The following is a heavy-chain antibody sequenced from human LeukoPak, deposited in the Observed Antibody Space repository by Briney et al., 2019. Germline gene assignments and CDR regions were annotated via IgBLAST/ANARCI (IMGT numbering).Heavy chain of an antibody. CDR1: ESTFITYA. CDR3: AKGFGLRGLGTTLIN. V-gene: IGHV3-23*01. Sequence: GGSLRLSCAASESTFITYAMTWFRRAPGTGLECVSGISERGDRMDYADSVKGRFTISRDNSKNTLYLQMHSLKVEDTAIYFCAKGFGLRGLGTTLINWGQGTLVTVSS. CDR2: ISERGDRM. J-gene: IGHJ4*02. D-gene: IGHD1/OR15-1a*01.